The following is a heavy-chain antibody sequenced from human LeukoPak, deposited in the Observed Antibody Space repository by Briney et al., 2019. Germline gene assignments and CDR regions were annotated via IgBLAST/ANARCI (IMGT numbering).Heavy chain of an antibody. J-gene: IGHJ6*02. D-gene: IGHD6-19*01. V-gene: IGHV1-2*02. CDR1: GYTFTGYY. CDR2: INPNSGGT. CDR3: ARVPPIEWLPSIRNYYYYYGMDV. Sequence: ASVKVSCKASGYTFTGYYMHWVRQAPGQGLEWMGWINPNSGGTNYAQKFQGRVTMTRNTSISTAYMELSSLRSEDTAVYYCARVPPIEWLPSIRNYYYYYGMDVWGQGTTVTVSS.